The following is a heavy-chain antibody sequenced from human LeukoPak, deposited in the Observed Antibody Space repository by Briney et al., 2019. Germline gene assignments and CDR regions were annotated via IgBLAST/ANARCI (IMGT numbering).Heavy chain of an antibody. CDR1: GFTFDDYA. J-gene: IGHJ6*03. V-gene: IGHV3-9*01. CDR3: AKEASSSSLSYYYYMDV. CDR2: ISWNSGSI. D-gene: IGHD6-6*01. Sequence: GKSLRLSCAASGFTFDDYAMHWVRQAPGKGLEWVSGISWNSGSIGYADSVKGRFTISRDDAKNSLYLQMNSLRAEDTALYYCAKEASSSSLSYYYYMDVWGKGTTVTVSS.